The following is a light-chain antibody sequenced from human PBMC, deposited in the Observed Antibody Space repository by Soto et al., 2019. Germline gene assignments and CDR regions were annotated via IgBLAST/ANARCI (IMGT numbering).Light chain of an antibody. J-gene: IGKJ1*01. CDR3: MQGISFT. Sequence: IVLTQSPLSLSVTLGQPASISCRSSQSLVYSDGNTYLNWFHQRTGQSPRRLIHKVSNRDSGVPDRFSGSGSDTDFTLSISRVEADDVGVFYCMQGISFTFGQGTKVDIK. V-gene: IGKV2-30*01. CDR1: QSLVYSDGNTY. CDR2: KVS.